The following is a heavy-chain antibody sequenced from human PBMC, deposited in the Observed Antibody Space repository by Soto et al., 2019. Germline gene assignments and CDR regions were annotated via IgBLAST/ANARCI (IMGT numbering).Heavy chain of an antibody. CDR1: GFAFSNFA. J-gene: IGHJ4*02. D-gene: IGHD2-15*01. CDR3: AKAESCRSGGCFATFAF. Sequence: DVQLLESGGGLMQPGGSLRLSCAASGFAFSNFAVNWVRRAPGRGLEWVSAIGAAGGSTYYADAVKGRFTISRDNSKNTLYLPMSSLRAEHSGIYSCAKAESCRSGGCFATFAFWGQGTLITVSS. V-gene: IGHV3-23*01. CDR2: IGAAGGST.